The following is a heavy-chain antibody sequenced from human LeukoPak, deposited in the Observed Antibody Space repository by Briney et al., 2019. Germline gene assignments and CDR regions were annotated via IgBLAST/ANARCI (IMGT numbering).Heavy chain of an antibody. CDR2: INHSGST. Sequence: PSGTLSLTCAVYGGSFSGYYWSWIRQPPGKGLEWIGEINHSGSTNYNPSLKSRVTISVDTSKNQFSLKLSSVTAADTAVYYCARAGSPPGYYYYMDVWGKGTTVTVSS. D-gene: IGHD3-10*01. CDR1: GGSFSGYY. V-gene: IGHV4-34*01. CDR3: ARAGSPPGYYYYMDV. J-gene: IGHJ6*03.